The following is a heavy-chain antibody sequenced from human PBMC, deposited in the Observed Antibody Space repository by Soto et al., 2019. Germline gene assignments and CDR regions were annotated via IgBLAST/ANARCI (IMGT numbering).Heavy chain of an antibody. CDR1: GFTFSSYA. CDR2: ISYDGSNK. Sequence: QVQLVESGGGVVQPWRSLRLSCAASGFTFSSYAMHWVRQAPGKGLEWVAVISYDGSNKYYADSVKGRFTISRDNSKNKRYLQMNSLRAEDTDVYDCAREWYNWAIDYWGQGTLVTVSS. CDR3: AREWYNWAIDY. D-gene: IGHD1-20*01. V-gene: IGHV3-30-3*01. J-gene: IGHJ4*02.